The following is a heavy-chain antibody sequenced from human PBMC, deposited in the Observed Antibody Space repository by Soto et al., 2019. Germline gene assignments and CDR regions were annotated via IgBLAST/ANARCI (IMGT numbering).Heavy chain of an antibody. CDR1: GFTFSSYA. CDR3: AKDLQGGGWSRGAFDI. V-gene: IGHV3-23*01. D-gene: IGHD6-19*01. J-gene: IGHJ3*02. Sequence: GGSLRLSCAASGFTFSSYAMSWVRQAPGKGLEWVSAISGSGGSTYYADSVKGRFTISRDNSKNTLYLQMNSLRAEDTAVYYCAKDLQGGGWSRGAFDIWGQGTMVTVSS. CDR2: ISGSGGST.